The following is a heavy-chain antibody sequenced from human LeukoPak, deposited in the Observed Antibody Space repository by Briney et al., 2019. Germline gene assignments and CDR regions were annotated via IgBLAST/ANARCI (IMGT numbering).Heavy chain of an antibody. CDR3: AGGSGDYGDYGGYFDY. V-gene: IGHV4-59*08. CDR2: IYYSGST. Sequence: SETLSLTCTVSGGSISSYYWSWIRQPPGKGLEWIGYIYYSGSTNYNPSLKSRVTISVDTSKNQFSLKLSSVTAADTAVYYCAGGSGDYGDYGGYFDYWGQGTLVTVSS. J-gene: IGHJ4*02. CDR1: GGSISSYY. D-gene: IGHD4-17*01.